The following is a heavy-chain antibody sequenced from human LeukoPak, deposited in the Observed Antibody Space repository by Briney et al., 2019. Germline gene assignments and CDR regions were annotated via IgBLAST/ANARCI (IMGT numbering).Heavy chain of an antibody. CDR1: GYTFTSYG. V-gene: IGHV1-18*01. J-gene: IGHJ4*02. CDR2: ISAYNGNT. Sequence: DSVKVSCKASGYTFTSYGISWVRQAAGKGLAWMGRISAYNGNTNYAQKLQGRVIMTTDTSTSTAYMELRSLRSDDTAVYYCARDLDSSGKNFDYWGQGTLVTVSS. CDR3: ARDLDSSGKNFDY. D-gene: IGHD3-22*01.